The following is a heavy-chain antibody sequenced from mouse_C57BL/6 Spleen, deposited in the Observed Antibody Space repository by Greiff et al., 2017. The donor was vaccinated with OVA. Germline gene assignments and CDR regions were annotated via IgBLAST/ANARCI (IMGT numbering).Heavy chain of an antibody. D-gene: IGHD2-3*01. J-gene: IGHJ4*01. V-gene: IGHV1-64*01. CDR1: GYTFTSYW. CDR2: IHPNSGST. CDR3: ARDYDGYYYAMDY. Sequence: VQLQQPGAELVKPGASVKLSCKASGYTFTSYWMHWVKQRPGQGLEWIGMIHPNSGSTNYNEKFKSKATLTVYKSSSTAYMQLSSLTSEDSAVYYCARDYDGYYYAMDYWGQGTSVTVSS.